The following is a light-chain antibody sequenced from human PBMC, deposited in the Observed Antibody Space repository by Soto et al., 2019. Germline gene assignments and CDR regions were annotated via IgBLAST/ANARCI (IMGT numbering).Light chain of an antibody. J-gene: IGKJ1*01. V-gene: IGKV3-11*01. Sequence: EVELTQSPATLSLSPGETATLSCRASQSVDKFLAWYQQRPGQPPRLLIFDSSNRATGVPVRFSGSGSGTDFTLTISRLEPEDFAMYYCQQYGGSPWTFGQGTKVEIK. CDR2: DSS. CDR1: QSVDKF. CDR3: QQYGGSPWT.